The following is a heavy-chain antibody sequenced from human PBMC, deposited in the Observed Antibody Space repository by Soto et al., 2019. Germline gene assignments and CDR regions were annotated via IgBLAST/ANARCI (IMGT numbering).Heavy chain of an antibody. CDR1: GYSFTSYW. D-gene: IGHD3-10*01. J-gene: IGHJ6*02. CDR2: IYPGDSDT. Sequence: LKISCKGSGYSFTSYWIGWVRQMPGKGLEWMGIIYPGDSDTRYSPSFQGQVTISADKSISTAYLQWSSLKASDTAMYYCARLGGLLGYYYGMDVWGQGTTVTVSS. CDR3: ARLGGLLGYYYGMDV. V-gene: IGHV5-51*01.